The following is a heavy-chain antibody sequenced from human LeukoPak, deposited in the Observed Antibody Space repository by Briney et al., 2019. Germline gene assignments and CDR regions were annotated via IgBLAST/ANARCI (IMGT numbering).Heavy chain of an antibody. CDR3: ARCFYSSSWSYYYYYMDV. J-gene: IGHJ6*03. Sequence: ASVRVSCKASRSTFKTYDIIWVRQASGQGLEWMGWMNPKSGDTVSAETFQARVTMTRNISMNTAYMELSNLKSEDTAIYYCARCFYSSSWSYYYYYMDVWGKGTTVTVSS. CDR2: MNPKSGDT. CDR1: RSTFKTYD. V-gene: IGHV1-8*01. D-gene: IGHD6-13*01.